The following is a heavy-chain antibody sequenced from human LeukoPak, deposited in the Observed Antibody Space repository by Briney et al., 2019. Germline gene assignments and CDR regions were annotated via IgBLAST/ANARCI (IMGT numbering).Heavy chain of an antibody. J-gene: IGHJ4*02. Sequence: GPSLRLSWAAPGSTFSSYAISWARQAPGNWLEWVTSIIVSAGSTYYADSVKGRFHISRDNSLNTLYLQMNSLKAEDTAVYYCAKLGFFYLDYFDYWGQGTLVTVSS. V-gene: IGHV3-23*01. D-gene: IGHD3-10*01. CDR1: GSTFSSYA. CDR2: IIVSAGST. CDR3: AKLGFFYLDYFDY.